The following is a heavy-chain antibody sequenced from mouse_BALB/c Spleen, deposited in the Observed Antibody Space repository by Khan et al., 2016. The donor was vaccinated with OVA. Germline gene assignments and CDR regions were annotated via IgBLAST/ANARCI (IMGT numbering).Heavy chain of an antibody. CDR3: ARGIHRGLFDY. Sequence: QVQLQQPGAELVRPGASVKLSCKASGYTFTSYWKHWIKQRPEQGLERLGEINPSNDATNYNEKFKNKAILTVDKSSRTAYKQLSSLTSEDSAVYYCARGIHRGLFDYWGQGTTLTVSS. V-gene: IGHV1-53*01. D-gene: IGHD2-14*01. J-gene: IGHJ2*01. CDR1: GYTFTSYW. CDR2: INPSNDAT.